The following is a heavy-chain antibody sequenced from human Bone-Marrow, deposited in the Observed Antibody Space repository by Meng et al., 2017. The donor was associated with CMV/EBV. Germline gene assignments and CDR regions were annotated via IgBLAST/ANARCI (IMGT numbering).Heavy chain of an antibody. D-gene: IGHD2-2*01. Sequence: SETLSLTCTVSGGSTSSHYWSWNRQPPGKGLEWIGYIYYIGSTNYNPTLKSRVPISVDTSKNQFSLKLSSVTAADTAVYYCAGDRGYCSSTSCYGVFNYWGQGTLVTVSS. CDR3: AGDRGYCSSTSCYGVFNY. V-gene: IGHV4-59*11. J-gene: IGHJ4*02. CDR2: IYYIGST. CDR1: GGSTSSHY.